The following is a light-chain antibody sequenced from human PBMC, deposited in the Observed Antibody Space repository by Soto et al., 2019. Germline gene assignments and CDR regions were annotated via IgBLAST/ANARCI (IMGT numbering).Light chain of an antibody. V-gene: IGLV2-14*03. Sequence: QSALTQSASVSVSPGQSITISCTGTSSDVGDYNYVSWYQQHPGKAPKLIIYGVTNRPSGISDRFSGSKPGNTASLTISGLQAEDEADYYCSSYTSTNTLVFGGGTKVTVL. CDR1: SSDVGDYNY. J-gene: IGLJ2*01. CDR2: GVT. CDR3: SSYTSTNTLV.